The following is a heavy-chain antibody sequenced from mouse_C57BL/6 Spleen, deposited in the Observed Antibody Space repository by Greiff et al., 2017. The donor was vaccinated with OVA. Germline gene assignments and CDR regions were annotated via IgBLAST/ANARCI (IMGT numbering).Heavy chain of an antibody. V-gene: IGHV1-53*01. CDR3: ARKAGYYGGEYFDV. CDR2: INPSNGGT. J-gene: IGHJ1*03. D-gene: IGHD1-1*01. Sequence: QVQLQQPGTELVKPGASVKLSCKASGYTFTSYWMHWVKQRPGQGLEWIGNINPSNGGTNYNEKFKSKATLTVDKSSSTAYMQLSSLTSEDSAVYYCARKAGYYGGEYFDVWGTGTTVTVSS. CDR1: GYTFTSYW.